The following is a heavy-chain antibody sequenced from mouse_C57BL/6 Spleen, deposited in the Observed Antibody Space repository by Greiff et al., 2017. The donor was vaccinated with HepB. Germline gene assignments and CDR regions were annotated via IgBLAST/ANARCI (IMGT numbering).Heavy chain of an antibody. V-gene: IGHV1-55*01. D-gene: IGHD1-1*01. CDR2: LYPGSGST. Sequence: QVQLQQPGAELVKPGASVKMSCKASGYTFTSYWITWVKQRPGQGIVLIGDLYPGSGSTNYNEKFKSKATLTVDTSSSTAYMQLSSLTSEDSGVYDCAREADYYGSSQWCLDGWGTGTTVTVSS. CDR3: AREADYYGSSQWCLDG. J-gene: IGHJ1*03. CDR1: GYTFTSYW.